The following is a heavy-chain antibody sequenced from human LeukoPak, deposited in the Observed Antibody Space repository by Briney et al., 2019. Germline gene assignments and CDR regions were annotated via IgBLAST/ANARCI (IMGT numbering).Heavy chain of an antibody. D-gene: IGHD5-12*01. CDR2: ISSSSSYI. J-gene: IGHJ4*02. V-gene: IGHV3-21*01. CDR3: ARDPAAINFDY. CDR1: GFTFSSYS. Sequence: GGSLRLSCAASGFTFSSYSMNWVRQAPGKGLEWVSSISSSSSYIYYADSVKGRFTISRDNAKNSLYLQLHSLRAEDTAVYYCARDPAAINFDYWGQGTLVTVSS.